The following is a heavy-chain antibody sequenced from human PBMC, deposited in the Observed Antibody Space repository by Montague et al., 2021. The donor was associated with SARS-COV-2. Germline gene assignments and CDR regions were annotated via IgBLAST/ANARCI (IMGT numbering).Heavy chain of an antibody. CDR2: ILHSGST. Sequence: SETLSLTCAVSGGSISGSNWWTWLRQPPGRGLEWIGEILHSGSTNYISSLKSQVTISVDKSKNQFSLKLTSVTAADTAVYYCARWGEYYDSPYYYYAMDVWGQGTTVTVSS. D-gene: IGHD3-3*01. V-gene: IGHV4-4*02. J-gene: IGHJ6*02. CDR1: GGSISGSNW. CDR3: ARWGEYYDSPYYYYAMDV.